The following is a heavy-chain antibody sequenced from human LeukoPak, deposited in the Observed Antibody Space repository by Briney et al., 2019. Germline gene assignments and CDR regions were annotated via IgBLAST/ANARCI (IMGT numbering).Heavy chain of an antibody. CDR3: ASGAWAARLNS. Sequence: PSETLSLTCAVYGEPLNYYYWSWIRQSPGKGLGWIGDIFDGKTINYNPSLKSRVTISAATSSQQFSLNLKSVTAADTAVYFCASGAWAARLNSWAQGALVIVSS. CDR1: GEPLNYYY. CDR2: IFDGKTI. J-gene: IGHJ4*02. V-gene: IGHV4-34*12. D-gene: IGHD4-23*01.